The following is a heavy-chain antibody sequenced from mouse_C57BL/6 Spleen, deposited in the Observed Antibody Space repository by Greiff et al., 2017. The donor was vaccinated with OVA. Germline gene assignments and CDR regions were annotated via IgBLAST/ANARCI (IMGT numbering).Heavy chain of an antibody. J-gene: IGHJ4*01. CDR3: ARRGALLKYAMDY. Sequence: EVQGVESGGGLVKPGGSLKLSCAASGFTFSSYTMSWVRQTPEKRLAWVATISGGGGNTYYPDSVKGRFTISRDNAKNTLYLQMSSLRSEDTALYYCARRGALLKYAMDYWGQGTSVTVSS. V-gene: IGHV5-9*01. D-gene: IGHD2-10*01. CDR1: GFTFSSYT. CDR2: ISGGGGNT.